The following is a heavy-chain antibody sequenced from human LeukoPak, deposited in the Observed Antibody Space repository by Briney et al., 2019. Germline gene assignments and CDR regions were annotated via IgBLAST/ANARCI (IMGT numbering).Heavy chain of an antibody. J-gene: IGHJ4*02. CDR2: ISGSGGST. D-gene: IGHD3-10*01. V-gene: IGHV3-23*01. CDR1: GFTFSSYA. CDR3: AKDSSASYASGSYSFDC. Sequence: QPGGSLRLSCAASGFTFSSYAVSWVRQAPGKGLEWVSAISGSGGSTYYAESVKGRFTISRDNSKNTLHLQMNSLRAEDTAVYYCAKDSSASYASGSYSFDCWGQGTLVTVSS.